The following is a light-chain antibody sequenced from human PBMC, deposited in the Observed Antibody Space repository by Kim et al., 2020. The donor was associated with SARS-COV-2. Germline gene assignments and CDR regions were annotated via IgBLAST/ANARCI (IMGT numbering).Light chain of an antibody. V-gene: IGKV1-39*01. J-gene: IGKJ2*01. CDR2: AAS. CDR3: QQSYSTPPYA. CDR1: QSISSY. Sequence: DIQMTQSPSSLSASVGDRVTITCRASQSISSYLNWYQQKPGKAPNLLIYAASSLQSGVPSRFSGSGFGTDFTLSISSLQPEDFATYYCQQSYSTPPYAFGQGTKLEL.